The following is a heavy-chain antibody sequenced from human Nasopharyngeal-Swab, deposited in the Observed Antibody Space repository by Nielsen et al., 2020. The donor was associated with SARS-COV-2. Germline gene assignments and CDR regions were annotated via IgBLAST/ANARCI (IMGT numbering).Heavy chain of an antibody. J-gene: IGHJ4*02. Sequence: WVRQAPGQGLEWMGIINPSGGSTSYAQKFQGRVTMTRDTSTSTVYMELSSLRSEDTAVYYCARDGSPHDYGDYGSDYWGQGTQVTVSS. D-gene: IGHD4-17*01. CDR3: ARDGSPHDYGDYGSDY. CDR2: INPSGGST. V-gene: IGHV1-46*01.